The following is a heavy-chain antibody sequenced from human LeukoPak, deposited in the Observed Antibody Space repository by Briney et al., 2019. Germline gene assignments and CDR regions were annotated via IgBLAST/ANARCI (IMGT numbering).Heavy chain of an antibody. V-gene: IGHV4-39*01. CDR1: GGSICSSSYY. J-gene: IGHJ3*02. D-gene: IGHD2-15*01. CDR3: ARGGYCSGCSCEGEYAFDI. Sequence: PSETLSLTCTVSGGSICSSSYYWGWIRQPPGEGLEWIGSIYYSGSTYYNPSLKSRVTISVDTSKNQFSLKLSSVTAADTAVYYCARGGYCSGCSCEGEYAFDIWGQGTMVTVSS. CDR2: IYYSGST.